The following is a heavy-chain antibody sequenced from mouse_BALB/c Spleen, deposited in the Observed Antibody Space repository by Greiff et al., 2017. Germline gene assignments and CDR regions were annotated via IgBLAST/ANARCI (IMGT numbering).Heavy chain of an antibody. D-gene: IGHD1-1*01. CDR3: ARDYYGSP. Sequence: QVQLQQPGAELVKPGASVKLSCKASGYTFTSYWMHWVKQRPGQGLEWIGEINPSNGRTNYNEKFKSKATLTVDKSSSTAYMQLSSLTSEDSAVYCCARDYYGSPWGQGTTLTVSS. V-gene: IGHV1S81*02. CDR1: GYTFTSYW. J-gene: IGHJ2*01. CDR2: INPSNGRT.